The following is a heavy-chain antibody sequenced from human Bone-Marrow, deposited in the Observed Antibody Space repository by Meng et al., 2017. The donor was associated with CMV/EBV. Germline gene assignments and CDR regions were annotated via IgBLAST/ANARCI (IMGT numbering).Heavy chain of an antibody. J-gene: IGHJ6*02. CDR2: ISYDGSNK. CDR3: ARDPYYYGMDV. V-gene: IGHV3-30*19. Sequence: GESLKISCAASGFTFSSYGMHWVRQAPGKGLEWVAVISYDGSNKYYADSVKGRFTISRDNSKNTLYLQMNSLRAEDTAVYYCARDPYYYGMDVWGQGTTVTVSS. CDR1: GFTFSSYG.